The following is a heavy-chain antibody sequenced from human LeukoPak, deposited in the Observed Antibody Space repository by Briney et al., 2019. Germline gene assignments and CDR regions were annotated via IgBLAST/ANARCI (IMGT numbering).Heavy chain of an antibody. CDR1: GGSISSGGYS. J-gene: IGHJ3*02. V-gene: IGHV4-30-2*01. D-gene: IGHD3-22*01. Sequence: SETLSLTCAVSGGSISSGGYSWSWIRQPPGKGLEWIGYIYHSGSTYYNPSLKSRVTISVDGSKNQFSLKLSSVTAADTAVYYCARHASYDSSGYYYGYAFDIWGQGTMVTVSS. CDR3: ARHASYDSSGYYYGYAFDI. CDR2: IYHSGST.